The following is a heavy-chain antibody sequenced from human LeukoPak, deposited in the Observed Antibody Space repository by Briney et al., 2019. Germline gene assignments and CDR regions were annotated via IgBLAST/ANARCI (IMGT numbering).Heavy chain of an antibody. CDR2: IPYDGRDK. J-gene: IGHJ4*02. D-gene: IGHD3-22*01. CDR1: GFSFSFHA. V-gene: IGHV3-30*18. Sequence: GGSLRLSCAASGFSFSFHAMHWVRQAPGKGLEWVAVIPYDGRDKDYADSVKGRFTISRDNSKNTLYLQMNSLRAEDTAVYYCAKGESYYDSSGGFDYWGQGTLVTVSS. CDR3: AKGESYYDSSGGFDY.